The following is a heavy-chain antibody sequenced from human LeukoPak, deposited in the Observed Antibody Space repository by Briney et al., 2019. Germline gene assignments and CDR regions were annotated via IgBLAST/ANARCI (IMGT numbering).Heavy chain of an antibody. CDR2: ISSNGGST. V-gene: IGHV3-64*01. J-gene: IGHJ4*02. CDR1: GFTFSSYA. D-gene: IGHD2-2*01. CDR3: ARGRWEYQLLDGGDY. Sequence: PGGSLRLSCAASGFTFSSYAMHWVRQALGKGLEYVSAISSNGGSTYYANSVKGRFTISRDNSKNTLYLQMGSLRAEDMAVYYCARGRWEYQLLDGGDYWGQGTLVTVSS.